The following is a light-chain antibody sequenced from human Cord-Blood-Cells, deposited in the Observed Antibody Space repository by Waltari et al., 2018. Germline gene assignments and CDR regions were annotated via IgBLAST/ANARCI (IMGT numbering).Light chain of an antibody. J-gene: IGLJ1*01. CDR2: DVS. CDR1: SSDVGGYNY. V-gene: IGLV2-14*03. Sequence: QSALTQPASVSGSHGQSITISCTGTSSDVGGYNYVSWYQQHPGKAPKLMIYDVSNQPSVLSTAFAYSNSSPPSSLHISGLQAEDEADYYCSSYTSSSTLVFGTGTKVTVL. CDR3: SSYTSSSTLV.